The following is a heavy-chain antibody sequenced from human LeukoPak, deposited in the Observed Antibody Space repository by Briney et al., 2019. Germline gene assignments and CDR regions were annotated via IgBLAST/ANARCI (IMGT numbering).Heavy chain of an antibody. CDR3: ARFQGYYDFWRDYYYGMDV. Sequence: GGSLRLSCAASGFTFDDYAMHWVRQAPGKGLEWVSGISWNSGSIGYADSVKGRFTISRDNAKNSLYLQMNSLRAEDTAVYYCARFQGYYDFWRDYYYGMDVWGQGTTVTVSS. CDR1: GFTFDDYA. D-gene: IGHD3-3*01. J-gene: IGHJ6*02. CDR2: ISWNSGSI. V-gene: IGHV3-9*01.